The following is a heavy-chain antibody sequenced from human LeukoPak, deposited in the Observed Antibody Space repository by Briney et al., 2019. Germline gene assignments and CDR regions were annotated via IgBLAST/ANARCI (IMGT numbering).Heavy chain of an antibody. J-gene: IGHJ6*02. V-gene: IGHV3-30*18. CDR2: ISYDGSNK. Sequence: GGSLRLSCAASGFTFSSYGMHWVRQAQGKGLEWVAVISYDGSNKYYADSVKGRFTISRDNSKNTLYLQMNSLRAEDTAVYYCAKEGRGSGWYRGYGYYGMDVWGQGTTVTVSS. CDR3: AKEGRGSGWYRGYGYYGMDV. D-gene: IGHD6-19*01. CDR1: GFTFSSYG.